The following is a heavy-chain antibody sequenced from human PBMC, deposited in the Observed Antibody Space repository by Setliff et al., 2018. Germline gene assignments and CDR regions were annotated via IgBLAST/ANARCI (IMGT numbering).Heavy chain of an antibody. CDR3: ASEPTMVRGVIITSYGMDV. CDR2: ITPFNGNT. CDR1: GYTFTYRY. D-gene: IGHD3-10*01. V-gene: IGHV1-45*02. J-gene: IGHJ6*02. Sequence: ASVKVSCKASGYTFTYRYLHWVRQAPGQALEWMGWITPFNGNTNYAQKFQDRVTITRDRSVSTAYMELSSLRSEDTAMYYCASEPTMVRGVIITSYGMDVWGQGTTVTV.